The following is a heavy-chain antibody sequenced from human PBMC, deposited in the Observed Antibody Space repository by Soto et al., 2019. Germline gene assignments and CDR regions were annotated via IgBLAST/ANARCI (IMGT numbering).Heavy chain of an antibody. J-gene: IGHJ5*02. CDR2: IVVGSGNT. CDR1: GFTFTSSA. Sequence: SVKVSCKASGFTFTSSAVQWVRQARGQRLEWIGWIVVGSGNTNYAQKFQERVTITRDMSTSTAYMELSSLRSEDTAVYYCAARDSFGFCGFDPGGQEAGITVSS. V-gene: IGHV1-58*01. CDR3: AARDSFGFCGFDP. D-gene: IGHD5-18*01.